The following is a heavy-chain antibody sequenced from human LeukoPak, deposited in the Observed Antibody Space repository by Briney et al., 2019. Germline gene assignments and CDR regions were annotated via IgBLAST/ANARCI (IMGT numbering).Heavy chain of an antibody. D-gene: IGHD6-13*01. CDR3: ARVAAGGKGFDY. J-gene: IGHJ4*02. Sequence: PGGSLRLSCAASGFTFSTYDIHWVRQATGEGLDWVSAIDTTGYTYYAGSVKGRFTISRENAKNSLYLQMNSLRAGDTAVYYCARVAAGGKGFDYWGQGILVTVSS. V-gene: IGHV3-13*01. CDR2: IDTTGYT. CDR1: GFTFSTYD.